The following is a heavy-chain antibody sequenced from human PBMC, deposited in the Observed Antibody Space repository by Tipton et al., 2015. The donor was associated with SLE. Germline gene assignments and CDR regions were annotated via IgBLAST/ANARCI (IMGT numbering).Heavy chain of an antibody. D-gene: IGHD6-13*01. CDR1: GGSISSYY. V-gene: IGHV4-59*08. Sequence: TLSLTCTVSGGSISSYYWSWIRQPPGKGLEWIGYIYYSGSTNYNPSLKSRVTISVDTSKNQFSLKLSSVTAADTAVYYCARHEKAAGHFDHWGQGTLVTVSS. CDR3: ARHEKAAGHFDH. CDR2: IYYSGST. J-gene: IGHJ4*02.